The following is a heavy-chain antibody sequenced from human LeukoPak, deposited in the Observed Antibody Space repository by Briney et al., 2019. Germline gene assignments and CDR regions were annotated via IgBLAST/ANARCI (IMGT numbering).Heavy chain of an antibody. D-gene: IGHD4-17*01. Sequence: GASVKVSCKASGYTFTGYYMHWVRQAPGQGLEWMGWINPNSGGTNYAQKFQGRVTITRDTSASTAYMELSSLRSEDTAVYYCASATASYGDYRSYYYYYGMDVWGQGTTVTVSS. J-gene: IGHJ6*02. CDR2: INPNSGGT. CDR1: GYTFTGYY. CDR3: ASATASYGDYRSYYYYYGMDV. V-gene: IGHV1-2*02.